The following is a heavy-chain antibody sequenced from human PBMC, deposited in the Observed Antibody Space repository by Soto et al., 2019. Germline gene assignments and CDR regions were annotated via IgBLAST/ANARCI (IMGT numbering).Heavy chain of an antibody. CDR3: ARGHYYYGMDV. Sequence: SETLSLTCSVSGASVSSGSHYWSWVRQPPGKGLEWIGYIYYSGTTYYTPSLKSRLTMSMDRANDHFSLNLTSVTAADTAVYFCARGHYYYGMDVWGQGITVTVSS. CDR2: IYYSGTT. V-gene: IGHV4-30-2*01. J-gene: IGHJ6*02. CDR1: GASVSSGSHY.